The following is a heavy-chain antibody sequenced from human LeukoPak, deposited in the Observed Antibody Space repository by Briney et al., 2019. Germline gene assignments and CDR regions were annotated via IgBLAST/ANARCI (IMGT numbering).Heavy chain of an antibody. J-gene: IGHJ5*02. D-gene: IGHD3-3*01. CDR2: IKQDGGET. CDR1: GLTFSNHW. V-gene: IGHV3-7*01. Sequence: PGGSVRLSCAASGLTFSNHWMSWVRQAPGMGLEWVANIKQDGGETYYMNSVKGRFTISRDNAKNALYLHMSRLTVEDTAVYYCASLGSGYYVNFFDPWGQGTLVTVSS. CDR3: ASLGSGYYVNFFDP.